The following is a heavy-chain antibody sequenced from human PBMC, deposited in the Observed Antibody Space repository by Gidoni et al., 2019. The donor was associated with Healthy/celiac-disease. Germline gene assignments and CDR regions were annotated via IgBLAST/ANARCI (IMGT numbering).Heavy chain of an antibody. D-gene: IGHD3-10*01. CDR1: GFTFGDYA. CDR3: TRDYGSGSYYGNAFDI. CDR2: IRSKAYGGTT. Sequence: LSCTASGFTFGDYAMSWVRQAPGKGLEWVGFIRSKAYGGTTEYAASVKGRFTISRDDSKSIACLQMNSLKTEDTAVYYCTRDYGSGSYYGNAFDICGQGTMVTVSS. J-gene: IGHJ3*02. V-gene: IGHV3-49*04.